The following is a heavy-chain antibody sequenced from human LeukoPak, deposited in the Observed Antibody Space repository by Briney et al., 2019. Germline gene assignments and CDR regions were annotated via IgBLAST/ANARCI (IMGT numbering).Heavy chain of an antibody. CDR2: IYYSGST. D-gene: IGHD3-10*01. CDR1: GGSISSYY. CDR3: ASMTYYYYGSGSLSPFDY. V-gene: IGHV4-59*01. J-gene: IGHJ4*02. Sequence: PSENLSLTCTVSGGSISSYYWSWIRQPPGKGLEWIGYIYYSGSTNYNPSLKSRVTISVDTSKNQFSLKLSSVTAADTAVYYCASMTYYYYGSGSLSPFDYWGQRTLVTVSS.